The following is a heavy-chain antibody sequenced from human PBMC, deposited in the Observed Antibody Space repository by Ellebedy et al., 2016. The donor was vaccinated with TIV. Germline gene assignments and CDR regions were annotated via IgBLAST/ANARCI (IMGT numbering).Heavy chain of an antibody. CDR2: INPDGTAK. Sequence: GESLKISCAASGFMLSNYWMNWVRQTPGRGLEWVANINPDGTAKRYVDSLEGRFNVSRDNAKNSVYLQMNSLRVEDTAVYYCAAWGDYNYWGQGALVTVSS. D-gene: IGHD7-27*01. V-gene: IGHV3-7*01. CDR1: GFMLSNYW. CDR3: AAWGDYNY. J-gene: IGHJ4*02.